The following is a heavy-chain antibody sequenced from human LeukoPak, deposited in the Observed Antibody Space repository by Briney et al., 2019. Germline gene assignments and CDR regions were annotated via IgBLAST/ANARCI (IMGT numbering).Heavy chain of an antibody. Sequence: SETLSLTCAVYGGSFSGDYWSWIRQPPGERLEWIGEINHSGSTNYNPSLKSRVTISVDTFKNQFSLKLSSVTAADTAVYYCARGRRYFDWSRHPSYYFDYWGQGTLVTVSS. V-gene: IGHV4-34*01. CDR2: INHSGST. CDR3: ARGRRYFDWSRHPSYYFDY. J-gene: IGHJ4*02. D-gene: IGHD3-9*01. CDR1: GGSFSGDY.